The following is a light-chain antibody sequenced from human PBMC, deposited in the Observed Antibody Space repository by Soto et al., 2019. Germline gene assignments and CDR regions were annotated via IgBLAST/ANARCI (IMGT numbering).Light chain of an antibody. J-gene: IGKJ2*03. CDR2: GIS. CDR3: LHDALFPYS. V-gene: IGKV1-6*01. Sequence: AIQMTQSPSSLSASVGDTVTFTCRASQAIRNDLGWFHQRPGKPPKLLIYGISILQTGVPSRFGGSGSGTDFTLTISGLQPEDFATYYCLHDALFPYSFGQGTRLEI. CDR1: QAIRND.